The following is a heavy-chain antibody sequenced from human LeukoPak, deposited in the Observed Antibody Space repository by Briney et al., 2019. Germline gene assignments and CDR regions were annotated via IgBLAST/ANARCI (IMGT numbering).Heavy chain of an antibody. J-gene: IGHJ4*02. CDR2: ISGSGGST. CDR1: GFTFSSYA. D-gene: IGHD3-22*01. V-gene: IGHV3-23*01. CDR3: AKGMYYDSSGYPN. Sequence: GGSLRLSCAASGFTFSSYAMSWVRQAPGKGLEWVSAISGSGGSTYYADSVKGRFTISRDNSNNTLYLQMNSLRAEDTAVYYCAKGMYYDSSGYPNWGQGTLVTVSS.